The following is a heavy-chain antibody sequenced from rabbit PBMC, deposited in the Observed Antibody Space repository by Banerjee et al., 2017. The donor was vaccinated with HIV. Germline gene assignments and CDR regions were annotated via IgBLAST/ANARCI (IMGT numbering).Heavy chain of an antibody. CDR1: GFSFSSRYW. Sequence: QSLEESGGDLVKPGASLTLTCTASGFSFSSRYWICWIRQAPGKGLEWIACIYAGISGTTYYASWAKGRFTISKTSSTTVTLQMTSLTAADTATYFCARGATGTGYGYGLWGPGTLVTVS. D-gene: IGHD6-1*01. CDR3: ARGATGTGYGYGL. V-gene: IGHV1S40*01. CDR2: IYAGISGTT. J-gene: IGHJ6*01.